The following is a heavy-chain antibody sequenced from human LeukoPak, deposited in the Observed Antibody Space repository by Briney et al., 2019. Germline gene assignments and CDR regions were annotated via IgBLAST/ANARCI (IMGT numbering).Heavy chain of an antibody. J-gene: IGHJ6*01. CDR3: QRHNSQKNAVVSCQLTRDYSYGRDV. Sequence: PSQTLSLTCTVSGGSISSGDYYWSWIRQPPGKGLEWIGYIYYSGSTYYNPSLKSRVTISVDTSKNQFSLKLSSVTAADTAVYYCQRHNSQKNAVVSCQLTRDYSYGRDVGPQDPTLTVLS. CDR2: IYYSGST. CDR1: GGSISSGDYY. D-gene: IGHD2-2*01. V-gene: IGHV4-30-4*01.